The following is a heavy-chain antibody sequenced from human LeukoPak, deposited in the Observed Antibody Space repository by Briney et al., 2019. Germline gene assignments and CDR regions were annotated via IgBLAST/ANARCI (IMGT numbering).Heavy chain of an antibody. D-gene: IGHD2-15*01. CDR3: ARVVE. J-gene: IGHJ4*02. Sequence: PGGSLRLSCAASGFTFSSYEIHRVRQAPGKGLEWVSYISSSGSTMYYADSVKGRFTISRDNAKNSLYLQMNSLRAEDTAVYYCARVVEWGQGTLVTVSS. CDR2: ISSSGSTM. CDR1: GFTFSSYE. V-gene: IGHV3-48*03.